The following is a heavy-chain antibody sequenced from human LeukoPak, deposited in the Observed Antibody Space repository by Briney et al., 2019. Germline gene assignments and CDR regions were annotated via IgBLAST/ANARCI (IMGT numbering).Heavy chain of an antibody. CDR2: IFGTA. V-gene: IGHV1-69*01. D-gene: IGHD6-19*01. CDR3: ARGQGIAVAGTINNWFDP. J-gene: IGHJ5*02. Sequence: IFGTANYAQKFQGRVTITADESTSTAYMELSSLRSEDTAVYYCARGQGIAVAGTINNWFDPWGQGTLVTVSS.